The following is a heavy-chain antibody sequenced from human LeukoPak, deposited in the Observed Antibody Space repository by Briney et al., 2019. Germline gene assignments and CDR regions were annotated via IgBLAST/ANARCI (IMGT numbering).Heavy chain of an antibody. D-gene: IGHD3-22*01. V-gene: IGHV5-51*01. Sequence: GESLRISCKASGYSFTTYWIGWVRQVPGKGLEWMGIIYPGDSNTRYSPSFQGQVTISVDKSITTAYLQWSSLKASDTAMYYCARPNITSYYDSRGYDAFDVWGQGTMVIVSS. CDR3: ARPNITSYYDSRGYDAFDV. CDR2: IYPGDSNT. J-gene: IGHJ3*01. CDR1: GYSFTTYW.